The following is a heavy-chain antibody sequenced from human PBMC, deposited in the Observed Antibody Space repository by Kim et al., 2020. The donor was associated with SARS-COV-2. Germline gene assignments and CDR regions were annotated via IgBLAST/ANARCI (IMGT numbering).Heavy chain of an antibody. Sequence: SETLSLTCTVSGGSVSSGSYYWSWIRQPPGKGLEWIGYIYYSGSTNYNPSLKSRVTISVDTSKNQFSLKLSSVTAADTAVYYCARDPIVGATNQGIDYWGQGTLVTVSS. V-gene: IGHV4-61*01. CDR2: IYYSGST. J-gene: IGHJ4*02. CDR1: GGSVSSGSYY. CDR3: ARDPIVGATNQGIDY. D-gene: IGHD1-26*01.